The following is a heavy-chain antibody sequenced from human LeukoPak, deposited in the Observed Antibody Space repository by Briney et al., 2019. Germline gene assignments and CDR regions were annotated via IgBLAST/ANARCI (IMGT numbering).Heavy chain of an antibody. CDR3: ARDGRFDYSSSSYLDY. J-gene: IGHJ4*02. Sequence: PGGSLRLSCAASGFTFSSYEMNWVRQAPGKGLEWVAYISSSGGIIYYADSVKGRFTISRDNAKNSLYLQMNSLRAEDTAVYYCARDGRFDYSSSSYLDYRGQGTLVTVSS. CDR1: GFTFSSYE. V-gene: IGHV3-48*03. D-gene: IGHD6-6*01. CDR2: ISSSGGII.